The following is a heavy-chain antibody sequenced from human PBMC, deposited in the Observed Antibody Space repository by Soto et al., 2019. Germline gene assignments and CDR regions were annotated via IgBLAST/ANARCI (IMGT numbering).Heavy chain of an antibody. J-gene: IGHJ4*02. CDR2: IDPSDSYT. CDR1: GYSFTSYW. CDR3: ATAGCSGGSCHRY. Sequence: GESLKISCKGSGYSFTSYWISWVRQMPGEGLEWMGRIDPSDSYTNYSPSFQGHVTISADKSISTAFLQWSSLKASDTAMYYCATAGCSGGSCHRYWGQGILVTVSS. D-gene: IGHD2-15*01. V-gene: IGHV5-10-1*01.